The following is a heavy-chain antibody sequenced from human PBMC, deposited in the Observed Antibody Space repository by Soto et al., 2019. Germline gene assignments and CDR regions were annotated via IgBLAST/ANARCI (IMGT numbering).Heavy chain of an antibody. Sequence: QITLKESGPTLVKPTQTLTLTCTFSGFSLSTSGVGVGWIRQPPGKALEWLALIYWDDDKRYSPSLKSRLTITKDTSKHQVVLTMTDMDPVDTATYYCAHRIAVACTRAFDIWGQGTMVTVSS. CDR2: IYWDDDK. D-gene: IGHD6-19*01. CDR3: AHRIAVACTRAFDI. CDR1: GFSLSTSGVG. J-gene: IGHJ3*02. V-gene: IGHV2-5*02.